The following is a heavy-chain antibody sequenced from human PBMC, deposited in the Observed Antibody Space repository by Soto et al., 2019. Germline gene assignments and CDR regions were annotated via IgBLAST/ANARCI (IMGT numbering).Heavy chain of an antibody. J-gene: IGHJ6*02. CDR2: IYHSGST. D-gene: IGHD6-13*01. CDR3: ARDSAAAAGPSGGYYGMDV. Sequence: ETLCLTGAVSGGSISSSNWWSWVRQPPGKGLEWIGEIYHSGSTNYNPSLKSRVTISVDKSKNQFSLKLSSVTAEDTAVYYCARDSAAAAGPSGGYYGMDVWGQGTKVTVYS. V-gene: IGHV4-4*02. CDR1: GGSISSSNW.